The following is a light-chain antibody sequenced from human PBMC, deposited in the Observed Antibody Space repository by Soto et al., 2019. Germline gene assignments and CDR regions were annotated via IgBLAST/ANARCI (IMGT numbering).Light chain of an antibody. J-gene: IGKJ2*01. CDR3: QPSRKGGGGEYT. V-gene: IGKV3-11*01. Sequence: EIVLTQSPATLSLSPGERATLSCRASQSVSSYLAWYQQKPGQAPRLLIYDASSRATGIPARFSGSGSGTDFPLTITSLGPENFAVYYCQPSRKGGGGEYTFGQGTKLEIK. CDR2: DAS. CDR1: QSVSSY.